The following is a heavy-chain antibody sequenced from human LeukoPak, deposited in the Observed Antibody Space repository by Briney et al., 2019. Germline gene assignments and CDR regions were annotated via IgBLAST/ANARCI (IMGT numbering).Heavy chain of an antibody. V-gene: IGHV6-1*01. J-gene: IGHJ3*02. CDR3: ASGEVGAFDI. CDR2: TSYRSKWYS. CDR1: GDSVSSNSAA. D-gene: IGHD3-10*01. Sequence: SQTLSLTCAISGDSVSSNSAAWNWIRQSPSRGLEWLGRTSYRSKWYSNYAVSVKSRITIHPDTSKNQFSLKLSSVTAADTAVYYCASGEVGAFDIWGQGTMVTVSS.